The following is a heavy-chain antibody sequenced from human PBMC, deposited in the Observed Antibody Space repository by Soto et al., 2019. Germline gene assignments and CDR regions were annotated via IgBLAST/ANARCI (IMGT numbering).Heavy chain of an antibody. Sequence: GESLKISCTVSGYDFATYWIGWVRQVPGKGLEWIGIIYPSDSDSRYSPSFQGQVSISADTSVSTAYLQWRTLKASDTAMYYCARLKGMNTITYCDHWGLGTLVTVSS. D-gene: IGHD1-1*01. CDR1: GYDFATYW. J-gene: IGHJ4*02. CDR3: ARLKGMNTITYCDH. V-gene: IGHV5-51*01. CDR2: IYPSDSDS.